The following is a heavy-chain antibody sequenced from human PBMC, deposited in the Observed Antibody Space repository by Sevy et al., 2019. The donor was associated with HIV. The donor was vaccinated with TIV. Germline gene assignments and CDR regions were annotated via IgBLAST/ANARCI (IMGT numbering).Heavy chain of an antibody. V-gene: IGHV6-1*01. Sequence: SQTLSLTCAISGDSVSSNSAAWNWIRQSPSRGLEWLGRTYYRSKWYNDYAVSVKSRITINPDTSKNQFSLQLNSVTPAETAVYYCARDNATSSRTAIDYYGMDVWGQGTTVTVSS. CDR1: GDSVSSNSAA. CDR3: ARDNATSSRTAIDYYGMDV. CDR2: TYYRSKWYN. D-gene: IGHD2-8*01. J-gene: IGHJ6*02.